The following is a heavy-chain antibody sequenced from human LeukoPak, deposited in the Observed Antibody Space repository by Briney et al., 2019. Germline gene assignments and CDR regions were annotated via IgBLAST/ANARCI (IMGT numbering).Heavy chain of an antibody. Sequence: GGSLRLSCAASGFTFSTYTMNWVRQAPGKGLEWVAVISYDGSNKYYADSVKGRFTISRDNSKNTLYLQMNSLRAEDTAVYYCARDFGVTNYHFDYWGQGTLVTVSS. CDR1: GFTFSTYT. J-gene: IGHJ4*02. D-gene: IGHD3-16*01. CDR3: ARDFGVTNYHFDY. CDR2: ISYDGSNK. V-gene: IGHV3-30-3*01.